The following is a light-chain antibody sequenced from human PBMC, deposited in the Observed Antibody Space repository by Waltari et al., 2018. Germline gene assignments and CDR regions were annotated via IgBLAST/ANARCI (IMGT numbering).Light chain of an antibody. CDR3: QQRSNWPPT. CDR2: DAV. Sequence: EIVLTQSPASLSLSPGERATLSCRASQSVSSFLAWYQQKPGQAPRLLIYDAVNRFIGIPARFSASGSGTDFTLTISSLEPEDFAVYYCQQRSNWPPTFGGGTKVEIK. V-gene: IGKV3-11*01. CDR1: QSVSSF. J-gene: IGKJ4*01.